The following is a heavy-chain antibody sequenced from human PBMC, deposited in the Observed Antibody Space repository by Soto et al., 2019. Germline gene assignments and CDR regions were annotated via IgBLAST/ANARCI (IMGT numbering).Heavy chain of an antibody. J-gene: IGHJ5*02. Sequence: ASVKVSCKASGYTFTSYDINWVRQATGQGLEWMGWMNPNSGNTGYAQKFQGRVTMTRNTSINTAYMELSSLRSEDTAVYYCARGRGLYYYDSSGSNWFDPWGQGTLVTVSS. CDR3: ARGRGLYYYDSSGSNWFDP. V-gene: IGHV1-8*01. D-gene: IGHD3-22*01. CDR2: MNPNSGNT. CDR1: GYTFTSYD.